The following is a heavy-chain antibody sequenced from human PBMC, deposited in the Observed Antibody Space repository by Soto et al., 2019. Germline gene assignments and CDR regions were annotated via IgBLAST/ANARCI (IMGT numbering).Heavy chain of an antibody. V-gene: IGHV4-31*03. J-gene: IGHJ6*02. Sequence: SETLCLTCTVSGGSISSGGYYWSWIRQHPGKGLEWIGYIYYSGSTYYNPSFKSRVTISVDTSKNQCSLQLSSVTAADTAVYFCAREDDGGDRDYYGLDVWGQGTTVTVSS. CDR3: AREDDGGDRDYYGLDV. CDR2: IYYSGST. CDR1: GGSISSGGYY. D-gene: IGHD2-21*02.